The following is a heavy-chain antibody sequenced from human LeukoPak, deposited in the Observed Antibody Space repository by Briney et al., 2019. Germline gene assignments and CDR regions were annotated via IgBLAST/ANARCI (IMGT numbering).Heavy chain of an antibody. Sequence: GGSLRLSCAASGFTFSDYYMSWIRQAPGKGLEWVSYISSSGSTIYYADSVKGRFTISRDNAKNSLHLQMNSLRAEDTAVYYCARALLLWFGESPGVFDIWGQGTMVTVSP. V-gene: IGHV3-11*01. CDR2: ISSSGSTI. J-gene: IGHJ3*02. CDR1: GFTFSDYY. D-gene: IGHD3-10*01. CDR3: ARALLLWFGESPGVFDI.